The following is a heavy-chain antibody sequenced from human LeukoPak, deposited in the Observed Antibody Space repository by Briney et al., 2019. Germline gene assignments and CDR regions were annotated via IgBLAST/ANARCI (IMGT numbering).Heavy chain of an antibody. CDR2: IYTSGST. Sequence: SETLSLTCTVSGGSISSGSYYWSWIRQPAGKGLEWIGRIYTSGSTNYNPSLKSRVTITVDTSKNQFSLKRSSVTAADTAVYYCAREDYYDSSGYCYYWGQGTLVTVSS. J-gene: IGHJ4*02. V-gene: IGHV4-61*02. CDR1: GGSISSGSYY. CDR3: AREDYYDSSGYCYY. D-gene: IGHD3-22*01.